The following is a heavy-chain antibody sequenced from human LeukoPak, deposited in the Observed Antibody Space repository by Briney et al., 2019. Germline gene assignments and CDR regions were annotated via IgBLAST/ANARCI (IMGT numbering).Heavy chain of an antibody. D-gene: IGHD2-21*02. Sequence: SETLSLTCTVSGGSISSYYWSWIRQPPGKGPEWIGYIYYSGSTNYNPSLKSRVTISVDTSKNQFSLKLSSVTAADTAVYYCARETGDYHYYYGMDVWGQGTTVTVSS. CDR2: IYYSGST. V-gene: IGHV4-59*01. CDR3: ARETGDYHYYYGMDV. CDR1: GGSISSYY. J-gene: IGHJ6*02.